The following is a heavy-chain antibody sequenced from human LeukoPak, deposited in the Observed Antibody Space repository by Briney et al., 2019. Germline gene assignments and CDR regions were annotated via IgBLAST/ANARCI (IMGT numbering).Heavy chain of an antibody. CDR1: GYILNNYY. V-gene: IGHV1-2*02. J-gene: IGHJ3*02. CDR2: IDPQSGGT. D-gene: IGHD2-2*01. Sequence: ASVKVSCKASGYILNNYYIHWVRQAPGQGLEWMGWIDPQSGGTNYAQKFQGRVTMTRDTSISTAYMELSRLRSDDTAVYYCAREGYCSSTSCSLGAAFDIWGQGTMVTVSS. CDR3: AREGYCSSTSCSLGAAFDI.